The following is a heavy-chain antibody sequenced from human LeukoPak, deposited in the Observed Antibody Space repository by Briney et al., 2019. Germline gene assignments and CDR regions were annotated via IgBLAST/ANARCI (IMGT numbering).Heavy chain of an antibody. Sequence: SETLSLTGTVSGGSISTYYWSWIRQPPGKGLEWIGYIHNSGRTNYNTSLKSRVTISVDTSDNQFSLKLSSVTAADTAVYYCARQGDYVGNWFDPWGQGTLVTVSP. CDR2: IHNSGRT. CDR3: ARQGDYVGNWFDP. D-gene: IGHD4-23*01. V-gene: IGHV4-59*08. CDR1: GGSISTYY. J-gene: IGHJ5*02.